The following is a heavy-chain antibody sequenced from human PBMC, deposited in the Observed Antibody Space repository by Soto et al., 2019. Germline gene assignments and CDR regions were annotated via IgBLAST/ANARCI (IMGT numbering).Heavy chain of an antibody. CDR2: IYPGDSDT. J-gene: IGHJ3*02. D-gene: IGHD5-18*01. V-gene: IGHV5-51*01. CDR3: ARDLGRLLPSPNDAFDI. Sequence: VESLKIPCKGSGYSFTSYWIGWVRQIPGKGLEWMGIIYPGDSDTRYSPSFQGQVTISADKSISTAYLQWSSLKASDTAMYYCARDLGRLLPSPNDAFDIWGQGTMVTVSS. CDR1: GYSFTSYW.